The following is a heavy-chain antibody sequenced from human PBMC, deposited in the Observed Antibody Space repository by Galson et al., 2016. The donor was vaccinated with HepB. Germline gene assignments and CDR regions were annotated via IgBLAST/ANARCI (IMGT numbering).Heavy chain of an antibody. V-gene: IGHV3-7*03. J-gene: IGHJ4*02. D-gene: IGHD3-9*01. CDR3: AGAGNNFDS. CDR1: GFTFTKYW. Sequence: SLRLSCAASGFTFTKYWMAWVRQAPGKGLEWVANINEDGRKTYYGDSVKGRFIISRDNARNSMHLQMNSLRAEDTAAYFCAGAGNNFDSWGQGTLATVSS. CDR2: INEDGRKT.